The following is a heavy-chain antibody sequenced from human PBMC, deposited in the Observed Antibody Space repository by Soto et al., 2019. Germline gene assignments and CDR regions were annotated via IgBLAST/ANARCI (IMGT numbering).Heavy chain of an antibody. J-gene: IGHJ4*02. CDR2: ISYDGSNK. D-gene: IGHD1-20*01. CDR1: GFTFSSYA. CDR3: ARAIGPPGGPLQKSYKTAAFDY. Sequence: QVQLVESGGGVVQPGRSLRLSCAASGFTFSSYAMHWVRQAPGKGLEWVAVISYDGSNKYYADSVKGRFTISRDNSKNTLYLQMNSLRAEDTAVYYCARAIGPPGGPLQKSYKTAAFDYWGQGTLVTVSS. V-gene: IGHV3-30-3*01.